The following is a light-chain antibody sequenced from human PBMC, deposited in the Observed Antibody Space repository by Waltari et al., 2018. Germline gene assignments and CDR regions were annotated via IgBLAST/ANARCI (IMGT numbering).Light chain of an antibody. V-gene: IGLV1-44*01. CDR1: SSNIGDNV. J-gene: IGLJ3*02. Sequence: QSVLTQPPSASGTPGQRVTISCSGSSSNIGDNVVNWSQQIPGKAPTLLIYRSDQRHSGVPDRFSGSKSGTIASLAISGLQSADEGDYYCAAWDDSLHGHWVFGGGTKVTVL. CDR3: AAWDDSLHGHWV. CDR2: RSD.